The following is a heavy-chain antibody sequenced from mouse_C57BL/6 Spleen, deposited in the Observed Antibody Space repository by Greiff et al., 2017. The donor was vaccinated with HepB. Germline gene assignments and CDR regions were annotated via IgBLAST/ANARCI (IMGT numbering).Heavy chain of an antibody. CDR3: ARSKDYYGSSHDY. CDR1: GYTFTSYW. D-gene: IGHD1-1*01. V-gene: IGHV1-52*01. CDR2: IDPSDSET. Sequence: VQLQQPGAELVRPGSSVKLSCKASGYTFTSYWMHWVKQRPIQGLEWIGNIDPSDSETHYNQKFKDKATLTVDKSSSTAYMQLSSLTSEDSAVYYCARSKDYYGSSHDYWGQGTTLTVSS. J-gene: IGHJ2*01.